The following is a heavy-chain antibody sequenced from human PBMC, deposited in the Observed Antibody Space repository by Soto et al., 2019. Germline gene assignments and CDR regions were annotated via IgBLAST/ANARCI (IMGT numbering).Heavy chain of an antibody. D-gene: IGHD1-1*01. J-gene: IGHJ5*02. CDR1: GASISGFY. CDR3: VRDGTKTLRDWFDP. V-gene: IGHV4-4*07. CDR2: IYATGTT. Sequence: TSETLSLTCTVSGASISGFYWSWIRKSAGKGLEWIGRIYATGTTDYNPSLKSRVMMSVDTSKKQFSLKLRSVTAADTAVYYCVRDGTKTLRDWFDPWGQGISVTVSS.